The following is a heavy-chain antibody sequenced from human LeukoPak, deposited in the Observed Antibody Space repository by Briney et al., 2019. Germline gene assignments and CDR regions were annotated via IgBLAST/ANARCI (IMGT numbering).Heavy chain of an antibody. CDR2: FSGGGDNT. CDR3: VSRQDLGWHYDN. CDR1: GFTFRSYA. Sequence: GGSLRLSCAASGFTFRSYAMSWVRQAPGKGLEWVSGFSGGGDNTHYADSVKGRFTISRDISKSTLYLQMNSLRAEDTAVYYCVSRQDLGWHYDNWGQGTLVTVSS. D-gene: IGHD6-19*01. V-gene: IGHV3-23*01. J-gene: IGHJ4*02.